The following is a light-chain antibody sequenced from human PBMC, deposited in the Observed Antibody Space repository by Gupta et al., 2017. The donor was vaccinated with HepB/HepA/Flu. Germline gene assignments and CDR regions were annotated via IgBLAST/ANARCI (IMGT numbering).Light chain of an antibody. Sequence: QSVLTQPPSVSGAPGQRVTIPCTGSSPNIGAGYDVLWYHQLPGTAPNLLIFDNNNRRSGVPARCSGSTSGTSTALAITTLPAEEEAAYYYQSYDTSQSDNVVFGGGTKLTVL. CDR1: SPNIGAGYD. CDR3: QSYDTSQSDNVV. CDR2: DNN. J-gene: IGLJ2*01. V-gene: IGLV1-40*01.